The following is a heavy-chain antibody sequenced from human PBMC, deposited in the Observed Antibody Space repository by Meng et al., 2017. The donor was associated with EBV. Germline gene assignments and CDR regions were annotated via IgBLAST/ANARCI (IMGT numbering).Heavy chain of an antibody. D-gene: IGHD2-2*01. CDR2: IRSKAKSYAT. V-gene: IGHV3-73*02. CDR1: GFTFSGSA. CDR3: TRMSSPLDY. J-gene: IGHJ4*02. Sequence: EVRLVGSGGGLVQPGGSLTLSCAASGFTFSGSARHWVRQASGKGLEWVGRIRSKAKSYATAYAASVKGRFTISRDDSKNTAYLQMNSLKTEDTAVYYCTRMSSPLDYWGQGTLVTVSS.